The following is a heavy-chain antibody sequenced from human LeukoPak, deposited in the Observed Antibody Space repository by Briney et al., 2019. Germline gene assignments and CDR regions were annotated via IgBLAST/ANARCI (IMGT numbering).Heavy chain of an antibody. Sequence: SETLSLTCAVYGGSFSGYYWSWIRQPPGKGLEWIGYIYYSGSTNYNPSLKSRVTISVDTSKNQFSLKLSSVTAADTAVYYCARGLQGYDSSGYFRYYYYYYMDVWGKGTTVTVSS. D-gene: IGHD3-22*01. CDR2: IYYSGST. V-gene: IGHV4-59*01. J-gene: IGHJ6*03. CDR1: GGSFSGYY. CDR3: ARGLQGYDSSGYFRYYYYYYMDV.